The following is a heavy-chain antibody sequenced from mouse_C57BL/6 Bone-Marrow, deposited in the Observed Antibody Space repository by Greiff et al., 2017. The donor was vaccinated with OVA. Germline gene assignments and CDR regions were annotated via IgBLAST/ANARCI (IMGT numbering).Heavy chain of an antibody. J-gene: IGHJ1*03. CDR2: ISSGSSTI. Sequence: EVKLVESGGGLVKPGGSLKLSCAASGFTFSDYGMHWVRQAPEKGLEWVAYISSGSSTIYYADTVKGRFTISRDNAKNTLFLQMTSLRSEDTAMYYCARREWYPKYFDVWGTGTTVTVSS. CDR1: GFTFSDYG. V-gene: IGHV5-17*01. CDR3: ARREWYPKYFDV. D-gene: IGHD2-1*01.